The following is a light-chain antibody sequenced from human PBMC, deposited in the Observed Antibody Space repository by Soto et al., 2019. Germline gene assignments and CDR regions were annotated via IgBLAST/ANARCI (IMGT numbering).Light chain of an antibody. CDR3: LQYYSYPLT. J-gene: IGKJ4*01. V-gene: IGKV1-8*01. CDR1: QGISSN. CDR2: AAS. Sequence: AIRMTQSPSSFSASTGDRVTITCRASQGISSNLAWDQQKPGKAPKLLIYAASTLQSGVPSRFSGSGSGTDVTLTISCLQSEDFATYYCLQYYSYPLTFGGGTKVEIK.